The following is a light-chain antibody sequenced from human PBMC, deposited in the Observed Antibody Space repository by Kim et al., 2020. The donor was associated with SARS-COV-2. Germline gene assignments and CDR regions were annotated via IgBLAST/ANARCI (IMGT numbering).Light chain of an antibody. Sequence: ATINARSSPTVQYKSNHKNYLAWFQQKPRQPPKLLIYWSSTLESGVPDRFSGSGSGTDFTLTISSLQAEDLAVYYCQQYYSIPWTFGQGTKVDIK. CDR1: PTVQYKSNHKNY. J-gene: IGKJ1*01. CDR2: WSS. V-gene: IGKV4-1*01. CDR3: QQYYSIPWT.